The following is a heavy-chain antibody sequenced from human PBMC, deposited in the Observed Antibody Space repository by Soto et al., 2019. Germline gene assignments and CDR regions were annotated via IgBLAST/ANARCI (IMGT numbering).Heavy chain of an antibody. V-gene: IGHV4-34*01. Sequence: SETLSLTCAVYGGFLSESYWTWIRQPPGKGLEWIGEINHVGGTNHNPSLKSRVTMSVDTSQNQFSLRLISVTAADTAMYFCVRIRYQLPSSVLWLDPWGQGTPVTVSS. CDR2: INHVGGT. CDR3: VRIRYQLPSSVLWLDP. D-gene: IGHD3-16*01. J-gene: IGHJ5*02. CDR1: GGFLSESY.